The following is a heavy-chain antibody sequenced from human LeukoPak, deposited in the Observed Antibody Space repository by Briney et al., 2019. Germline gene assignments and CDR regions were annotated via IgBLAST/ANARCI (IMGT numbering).Heavy chain of an antibody. D-gene: IGHD6-13*01. J-gene: IGHJ4*02. Sequence: GRSLRLSCAASGFTFETYAMHWVRQAPGKGLEWVACLSHDGSNENYADSVRGRFTISRDNAKNTLYLQMNSLKPEDTAVYYCARPRGSYRSSWYSDLWGRGTLVTVSS. CDR3: ARPRGSYRSSWYSDL. CDR2: LSHDGSNE. CDR1: GFTFETYA. V-gene: IGHV3-30*01.